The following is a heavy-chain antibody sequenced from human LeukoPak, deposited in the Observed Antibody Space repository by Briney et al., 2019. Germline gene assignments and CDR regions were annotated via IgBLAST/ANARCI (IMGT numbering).Heavy chain of an antibody. CDR2: IKHSGST. J-gene: IGHJ4*02. CDR1: GGSFSGYY. Sequence: PSETLSLTCAVYGGSFSGYYWSWIRQPPGKGLEWIGEIKHSGSTNYNPSLKSRVTISVDTSKNQFSLKLSSVTAADTAVYYCARGQAYYDFWSGHSSPDYWGQGTLVTVSS. CDR3: ARGQAYYDFWSGHSSPDY. V-gene: IGHV4-34*01. D-gene: IGHD3-3*01.